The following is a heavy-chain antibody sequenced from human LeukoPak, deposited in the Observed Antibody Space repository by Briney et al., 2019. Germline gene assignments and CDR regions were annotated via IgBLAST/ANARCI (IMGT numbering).Heavy chain of an antibody. CDR2: ISYDGSNK. CDR3: ARDKDYDYVWGSYRPIDY. Sequence: GRSLRLSCAASGFTFSSYAMHWVRQAPGKGLEWVAVISYDGSNKYYADSVKGRFTISRDNSKNTLYLQMNSLRAEDTAVYYCARDKDYDYVWGSYRPIDYWGQGTLVTVSS. D-gene: IGHD3-16*02. CDR1: GFTFSSYA. J-gene: IGHJ4*02. V-gene: IGHV3-30*04.